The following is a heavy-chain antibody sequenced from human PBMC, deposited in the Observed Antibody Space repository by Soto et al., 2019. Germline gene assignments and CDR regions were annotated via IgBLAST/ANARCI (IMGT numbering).Heavy chain of an antibody. J-gene: IGHJ5*02. V-gene: IGHV4-59*12. CDR2: FYYSGNT. CDR1: GGSISNYY. Sequence: SETLSLTCTISGGSISNYYWTWIRQTPGKGLEWIGYFYYSGNTNYNPSLQSRVTFSVDKSNNQFSLRLTSVTAADTAVYFCAREIVTAGGNNYFDPWGPGTLVTVSS. D-gene: IGHD2-21*02. CDR3: AREIVTAGGNNYFDP.